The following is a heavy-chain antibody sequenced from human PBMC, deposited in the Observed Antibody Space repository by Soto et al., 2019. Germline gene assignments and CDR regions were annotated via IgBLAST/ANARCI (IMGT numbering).Heavy chain of an antibody. CDR2: IVVGSGNT. V-gene: IGHV1-58*02. CDR3: AAGRDDYGDYSDYYYYMDV. Sequence: SVKVSCKASGFTFTSSAMQWVRQARGQRLEWIGWIVVGSGNTNYAQKFQERVTITRDMSTSTAYMELSSLRSEDTAVYYCAAGRDDYGDYSDYYYYMDVWGKGTTVTVSS. J-gene: IGHJ6*03. D-gene: IGHD4-17*01. CDR1: GFTFTSSA.